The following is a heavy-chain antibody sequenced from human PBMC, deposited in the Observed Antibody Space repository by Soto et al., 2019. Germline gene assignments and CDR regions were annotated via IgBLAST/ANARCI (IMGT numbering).Heavy chain of an antibody. CDR2: IIPILGIA. CDR1: GGTFSINT. V-gene: IGHV1-69*02. Sequence: SVKVSCTASGGTFSINTISWVRQAPGQGLEWMGRIIPILGIANYAQKFQGRVTITADKSTSTAYMELSSLRSEDTAVYYCARSSDYYDSSGYRYYFDYWGQGTLVTVS. CDR3: ARSSDYYDSSGYRYYFDY. J-gene: IGHJ4*02. D-gene: IGHD3-22*01.